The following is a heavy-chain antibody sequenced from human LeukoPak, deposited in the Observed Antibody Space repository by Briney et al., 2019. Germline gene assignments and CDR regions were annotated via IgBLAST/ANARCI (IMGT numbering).Heavy chain of an antibody. Sequence: SETLSLTCTVSGYSLSSGYYWGWIRQPPGKGLEWIGSMYHSGSTYYNPSLKSRVTISVDTSKNQFSLKLSSVTAADTAVYYCARVNWKRYYFDYWGQGTLVTVSS. CDR3: ARVNWKRYYFDY. J-gene: IGHJ4*02. CDR2: MYHSGST. CDR1: GYSLSSGYY. V-gene: IGHV4-38-2*02. D-gene: IGHD1-1*01.